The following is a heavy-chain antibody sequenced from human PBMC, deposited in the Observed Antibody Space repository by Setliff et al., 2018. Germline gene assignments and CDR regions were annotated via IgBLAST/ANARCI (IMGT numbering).Heavy chain of an antibody. D-gene: IGHD6-19*01. J-gene: IGHJ4*02. Sequence: GGSLRLSCVTSGFTFSTYWMHWVRQAPGQGLEWVSTISGGGSTTYYADSVKGRFTISRYNSQNTLYLQMNSLRVEDTAVYYCAKGPQYCSGYYPDYWGQGTLVTVSS. CDR1: GFTFSTYW. CDR2: ISGGGSTT. V-gene: IGHV3-23*01. CDR3: AKGPQYCSGYYPDY.